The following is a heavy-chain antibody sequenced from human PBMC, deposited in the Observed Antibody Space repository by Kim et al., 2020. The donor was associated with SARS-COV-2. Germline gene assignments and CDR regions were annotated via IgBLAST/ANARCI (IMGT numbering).Heavy chain of an antibody. CDR2: ISRSGRSI. Sequence: GSLRLSCAASGFTFSSYEMNWVRQAPGKGLEWVSYISRSGRSIYYADSVKGRFTISRDNAKNSLYLQMNSLGAEDTAVYYCARDGGIRVETPDGMDVWGQGTTVTVSS. D-gene: IGHD3-10*01. V-gene: IGHV3-48*03. CDR1: GFTFSSYE. J-gene: IGHJ6*02. CDR3: ARDGGIRVETPDGMDV.